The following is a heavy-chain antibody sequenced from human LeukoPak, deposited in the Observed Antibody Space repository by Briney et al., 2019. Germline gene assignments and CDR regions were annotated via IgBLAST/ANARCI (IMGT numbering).Heavy chain of an antibody. CDR1: GYSISSGYY. D-gene: IGHD5-18*01. CDR2: IYHSGST. V-gene: IGHV4-38-2*02. CDR3: ARDTVMALYYFDY. Sequence: SETLSLTCTVSGYSISSGYYWGWIRQPPGKGLEWIGSIYHSGSTYYNPSLKSRVTTSVDTSKNQFSLKLSSVTAADTAVYYCARDTVMALYYFDYWGQGTLVTVSS. J-gene: IGHJ4*02.